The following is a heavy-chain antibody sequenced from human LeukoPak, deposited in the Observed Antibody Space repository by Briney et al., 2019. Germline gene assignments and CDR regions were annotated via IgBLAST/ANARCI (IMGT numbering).Heavy chain of an antibody. CDR3: ARARGTGYYPPHLDY. V-gene: IGHV3-48*02. CDR2: IGRSDNTI. D-gene: IGHD3-9*01. CDR1: GFTFNSHR. Sequence: GGSLRLSCVASGFTFNSHRMDWVRQAPGKGLEWVAYIGRSDNTIYYADSVKGRFTISRDNAKNSVYLQMNSLRDDDTAVYYWARARGTGYYPPHLDYWGQGTLVTVSS. J-gene: IGHJ4*02.